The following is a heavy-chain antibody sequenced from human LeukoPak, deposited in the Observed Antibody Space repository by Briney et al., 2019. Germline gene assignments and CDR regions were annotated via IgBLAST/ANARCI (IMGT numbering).Heavy chain of an antibody. CDR1: GXTFSNYG. D-gene: IGHD6-19*01. V-gene: IGHV3-33*01. J-gene: IGHJ4*02. Sequence: QPGRSLRLSCAASGXTFSNYGVHWVRQAPGKGLEWVGVIWFDGSKKYYADSVKGRFTISRDTSKSTLYLQMDSLRAEDTAVYYCARASAVAGTRHYWGQGTLATVSS. CDR3: ARASAVAGTRHY. CDR2: IWFDGSKK.